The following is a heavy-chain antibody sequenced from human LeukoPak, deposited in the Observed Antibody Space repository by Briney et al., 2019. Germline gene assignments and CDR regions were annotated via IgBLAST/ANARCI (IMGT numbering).Heavy chain of an antibody. J-gene: IGHJ5*02. CDR3: ARASPYDSVTRYAPAWFGP. V-gene: IGHV4-34*01. CDR1: GGSLSGFY. CDR2: INHSGSS. Sequence: SETLSLTCAVSGGSLSGFYWSWIRQPPGKGLEWSGDINHSGSSNYYPSLKSCVTISMDTSKKQLYLRVTSVTAANTAVYYCARASPYDSVTRYAPAWFGPWGQGTLVTVSS. D-gene: IGHD3-22*01.